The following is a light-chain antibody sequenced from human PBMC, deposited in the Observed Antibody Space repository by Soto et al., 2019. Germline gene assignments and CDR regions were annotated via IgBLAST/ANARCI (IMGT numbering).Light chain of an antibody. CDR3: CSYAGRYTYV. V-gene: IGLV2-11*01. CDR1: SSDVGGYNY. Sequence: QSALTQPRSVSGSPGQSVTISCTGTSSDVGGYNYVSWYQQHPGKAPKLMIYDISKRPSGVPDRFSASKSGNTASLTISGLQAEDEADYYCCSYAGRYTYVFGTGTKVTVL. CDR2: DIS. J-gene: IGLJ1*01.